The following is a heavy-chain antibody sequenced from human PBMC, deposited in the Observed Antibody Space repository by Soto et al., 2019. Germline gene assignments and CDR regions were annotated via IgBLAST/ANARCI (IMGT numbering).Heavy chain of an antibody. Sequence: SETLSLTCTVSGGSISSGGYYWSWIRQHPGKGLEWIGYIYYSGSTYYNPSLKSRVTISVDTSKNQFSLKLSSVTAADTAVYYCARDIREATILDAFDIWGQGTMVTVSS. CDR1: GGSISSGGYY. CDR2: IYYSGST. V-gene: IGHV4-31*03. J-gene: IGHJ3*02. CDR3: ARDIREATILDAFDI. D-gene: IGHD5-12*01.